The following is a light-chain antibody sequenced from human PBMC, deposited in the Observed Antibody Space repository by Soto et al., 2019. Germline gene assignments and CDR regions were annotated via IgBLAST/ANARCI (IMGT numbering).Light chain of an antibody. CDR2: GAS. CDR1: QDIHTW. V-gene: IGKV1-12*01. CDR3: QQANSFPFI. J-gene: IGKJ3*01. Sequence: DFQMTQSPSSVSASVGDRVTITCRASQDIHTWLAWYQQKPGKAPKLLISGASTLQGGVPSRFSGSGSAPYFSLTISSLQPEDFATYYCQQANSFPFIFGPGTKVEIK.